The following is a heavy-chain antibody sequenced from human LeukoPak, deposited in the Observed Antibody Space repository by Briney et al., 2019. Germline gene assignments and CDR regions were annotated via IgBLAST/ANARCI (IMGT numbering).Heavy chain of an antibody. CDR3: ARDEGVEYSRGSMGAFDI. D-gene: IGHD6-19*01. Sequence: GGSLRLSCAASGFTVSSNYMSWVRQAPGKGLEWVSVIYSGGSTYYADSVKGRFTISRDNSKNTLYLQMNSLRAEDTAVYYCARDEGVEYSRGSMGAFDIWGQGTMVTVSS. CDR2: IYSGGST. V-gene: IGHV3-53*01. CDR1: GFTVSSNY. J-gene: IGHJ3*02.